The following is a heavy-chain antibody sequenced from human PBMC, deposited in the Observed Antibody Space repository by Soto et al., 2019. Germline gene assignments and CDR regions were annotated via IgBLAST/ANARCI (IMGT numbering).Heavy chain of an antibody. D-gene: IGHD2-8*02. Sequence: SETLSLTCAVYGGSFGCYSWTWVRQPPGTGLEWIGEINHSGSTNYNPSLKSRVTISVDTSKNQFSLKLTSVTAADTALYYCARDKITGLFDYWGQGTLVTVPQ. CDR3: ARDKITGLFDY. CDR2: INHSGST. CDR1: GGSFGCYS. V-gene: IGHV4-34*01. J-gene: IGHJ4*02.